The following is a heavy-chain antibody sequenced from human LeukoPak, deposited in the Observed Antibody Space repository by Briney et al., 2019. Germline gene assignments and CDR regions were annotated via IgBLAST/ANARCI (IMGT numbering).Heavy chain of an antibody. V-gene: IGHV4-30-4*01. Sequence: SQTLSLTCTVSGGSISSGDYYWRWVRQPPGKGLEWIGYIYCSGSTYYNPSLKSRVTISVDTSKNQFSLKLSSVTAADTAVYYCARDHPPTIWGWFDPWGQGTLVTVSS. CDR2: IYCSGST. D-gene: IGHD3-9*01. CDR3: ARDHPPTIWGWFDP. J-gene: IGHJ5*02. CDR1: GGSISSGDYY.